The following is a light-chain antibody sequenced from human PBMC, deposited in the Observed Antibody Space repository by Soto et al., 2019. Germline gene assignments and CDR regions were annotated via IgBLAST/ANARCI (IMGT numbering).Light chain of an antibody. V-gene: IGKV3-20*01. CDR3: QQYGSSLYT. Sequence: EIVLTQSPGTLSLSPGERATLSCRASQSVSSSYLAGYQQKPGQAPRLLIYGASSRATGIPDRFSGSGSGTDFTLTISRLEPEEFAVYYCQQYGSSLYTFGQGTKLEIK. J-gene: IGKJ2*01. CDR2: GAS. CDR1: QSVSSSY.